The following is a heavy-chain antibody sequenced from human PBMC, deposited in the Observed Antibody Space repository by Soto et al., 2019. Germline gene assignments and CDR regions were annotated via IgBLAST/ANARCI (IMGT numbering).Heavy chain of an antibody. D-gene: IGHD2-2*01. CDR3: ARDGSCSSTRCYEGNWFDP. CDR1: GGSITNYY. J-gene: IGHJ5*02. Sequence: QVRLQESGPGLVKPSETLSLTCTVSGGSITNYYWSWIRQSPGKGLEWIGHIYHSGSTKYNPSPKSRVTISIDTSKNQFSLKLNSVTAADTAVYSCARDGSCSSTRCYEGNWFDPWGQGTLVTVSS. V-gene: IGHV4-59*01. CDR2: IYHSGST.